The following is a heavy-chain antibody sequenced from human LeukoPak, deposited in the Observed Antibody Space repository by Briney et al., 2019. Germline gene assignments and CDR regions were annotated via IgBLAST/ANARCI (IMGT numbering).Heavy chain of an antibody. J-gene: IGHJ4*02. Sequence: PGGSLRLSCAASGFTFSDYYMTWIRQAPGKGLEWVSHITSTGATIYYADSVKGRFTIAMDNAKNSLSLQMNSLRAEDTAVYFCARVLSSGYSPFDYWGQGILVTVSS. D-gene: IGHD3-22*01. CDR1: GFTFSDYY. CDR2: ITSTGATI. CDR3: ARVLSSGYSPFDY. V-gene: IGHV3-11*01.